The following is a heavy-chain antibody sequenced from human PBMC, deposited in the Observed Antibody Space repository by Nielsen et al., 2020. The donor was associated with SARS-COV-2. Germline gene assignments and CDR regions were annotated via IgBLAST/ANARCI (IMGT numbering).Heavy chain of an antibody. CDR1: GFTFSSYG. CDR3: ARDHFTYYYYYGMDV. J-gene: IGHJ6*02. CDR2: IWYDGSNK. Sequence: GGSLRLSCAASGFTFSSYGMHWVRQAPGKGLEWVAVIWYDGSNKYYADSVKGRFTISRDNSKNTLYLQMNSLRAEDTAVYYCARDHFTYYYYYGMDVWGQGTTVTVSS. V-gene: IGHV3-30*19. D-gene: IGHD2/OR15-2a*01.